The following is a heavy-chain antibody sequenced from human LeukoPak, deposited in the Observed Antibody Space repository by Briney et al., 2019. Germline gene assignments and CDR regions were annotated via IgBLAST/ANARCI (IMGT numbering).Heavy chain of an antibody. Sequence: GESLKISCKGSGYSFTSYWIGWVRQMPGNGLEWMGIIYPGDSDTRYSPSFHGPVTLSADKSITTAYLQWSSLKTSDTAMYYCARPEYYYDSSGYYYWYAFDIWGQGTMVTVSS. V-gene: IGHV5-51*01. CDR1: GYSFTSYW. J-gene: IGHJ3*02. CDR2: IYPGDSDT. CDR3: ARPEYYYDSSGYYYWYAFDI. D-gene: IGHD3-22*01.